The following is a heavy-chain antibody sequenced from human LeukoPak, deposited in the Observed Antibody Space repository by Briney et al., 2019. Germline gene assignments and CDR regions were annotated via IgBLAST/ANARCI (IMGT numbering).Heavy chain of an antibody. CDR2: IKEDGSEK. CDR3: AELGITMIGGV. Sequence: GGSLRLSCAASGFSFSSYWMTWVRQAPGKGLEWVANIKEDGSEKYYVDSVKGRFTIFRDNAKNSLYLQMNSLRAEDTAVYYCAELGITMIGGVWGKGTTVTISS. V-gene: IGHV3-7*01. J-gene: IGHJ6*04. D-gene: IGHD3-10*02. CDR1: GFSFSSYW.